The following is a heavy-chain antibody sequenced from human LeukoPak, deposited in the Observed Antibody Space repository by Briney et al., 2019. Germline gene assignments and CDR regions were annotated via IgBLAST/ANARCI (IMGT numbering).Heavy chain of an antibody. V-gene: IGHV4-61*02. CDR2: IYTSGST. Sequence: SETLSLTCTVSGGSISSGSYYWSWIRQPAGKGLEWIGRIYTSGSTNYNPSLKSRATISVDTSKNQFSLKLSSVTAADTAVYYCAGGVPPTDAFDIWGQGTMVTVSS. CDR1: GGSISSGSYY. D-gene: IGHD3-16*01. J-gene: IGHJ3*02. CDR3: AGGVPPTDAFDI.